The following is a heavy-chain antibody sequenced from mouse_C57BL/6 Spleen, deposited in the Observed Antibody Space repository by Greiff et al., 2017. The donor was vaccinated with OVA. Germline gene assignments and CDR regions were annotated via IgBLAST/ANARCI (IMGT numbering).Heavy chain of an antibody. D-gene: IGHD3-2*02. Sequence: QVHVKQPGAELVRPGSSVKLSCKASGYTFTSYWMHWVKQRPIQGLEWIGNIDPSDSETHYNQKFKDKATLTVDKSSSTAYMQLSSLTSEDSAVNYCEKDGSGYGGFDYWGQGTTLTVSS. CDR1: GYTFTSYW. J-gene: IGHJ2*01. CDR2: IDPSDSET. V-gene: IGHV1-52*01. CDR3: EKDGSGYGGFDY.